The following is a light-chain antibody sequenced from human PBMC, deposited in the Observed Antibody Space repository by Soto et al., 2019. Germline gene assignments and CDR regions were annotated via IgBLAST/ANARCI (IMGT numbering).Light chain of an antibody. V-gene: IGLV1-40*01. CDR2: GNS. Sequence: QSVLTQPPSVSGAPGQRVTISCTGSSSNIGAGYDVHWYQQLPGTAPKLLIYGNSNRPSGVPDRFSGSKSGTSASLAITGLWAEDEADYYCQSYDRSLSVVVFGGGTKVTVL. J-gene: IGLJ2*01. CDR1: SSNIGAGYD. CDR3: QSYDRSLSVVV.